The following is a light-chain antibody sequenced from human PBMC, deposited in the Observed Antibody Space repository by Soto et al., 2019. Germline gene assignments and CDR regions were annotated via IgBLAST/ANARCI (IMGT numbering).Light chain of an antibody. CDR2: AAS. CDR3: QQSHSSWT. CDR1: QSISRH. Sequence: DIQMTQSPSSLSASVGDRVTITCRASQSISRHLNWYQQKPGKAPKFLIYAASSLQSGVPSRFSGRGSGADFTLTIRGLQPEDFATYYCQQSHSSWTFGKGTKVEIK. J-gene: IGKJ1*01. V-gene: IGKV1-39*01.